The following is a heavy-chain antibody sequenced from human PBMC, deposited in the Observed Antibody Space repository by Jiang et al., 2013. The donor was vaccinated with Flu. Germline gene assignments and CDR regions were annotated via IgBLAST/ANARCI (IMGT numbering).Heavy chain of an antibody. V-gene: IGHV3-33*01. D-gene: IGHD4-17*01. Sequence: RLSCAASGFTFSSYGMHWVRQAPGKGLEWVAVIWYDGSNKYYADSVKGRFTISRDNSKNTLYLQMNSLRAEDTAVYYCARDNLYGDYARFDYWGQGTLVTVSS. CDR2: IWYDGSNK. CDR3: ARDNLYGDYARFDY. J-gene: IGHJ4*02. CDR1: GFTFSSYG.